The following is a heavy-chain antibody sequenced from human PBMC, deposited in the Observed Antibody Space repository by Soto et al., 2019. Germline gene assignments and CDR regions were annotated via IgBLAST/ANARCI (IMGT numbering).Heavy chain of an antibody. J-gene: IGHJ3*02. D-gene: IGHD1-26*01. CDR1: GGTFSSYA. CDR3: ARDRGSHTTAAFDI. V-gene: IGHV1-69*13. CDR2: IIPIFGTA. Sequence: ASVKVSCKASGGTFSSYAISWLLQSPGQGLEWMGGIIPIFGTANYAQKFQGRVTITADESTSTAYMELSSLRSEDTAVYYCARDRGSHTTAAFDIWGQGTMVT.